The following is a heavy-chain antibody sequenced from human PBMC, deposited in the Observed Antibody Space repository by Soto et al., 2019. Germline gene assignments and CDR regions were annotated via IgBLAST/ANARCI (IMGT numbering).Heavy chain of an antibody. CDR1: GFTFSSYG. D-gene: IGHD4-4*01. CDR3: ARSDYTMPSYYYYYYMDV. V-gene: IGHV3-30*03. Sequence: PGGSLRLSCAASGFTFSSYGMHWVRQAPGKGLEWVAVISYDGSNKYYADSVKGRFTISRDNAKNTLYLQMNSLRAEDTAVYYCARSDYTMPSYYYYYYMDVWGKGTTVTVSS. J-gene: IGHJ6*03. CDR2: ISYDGSNK.